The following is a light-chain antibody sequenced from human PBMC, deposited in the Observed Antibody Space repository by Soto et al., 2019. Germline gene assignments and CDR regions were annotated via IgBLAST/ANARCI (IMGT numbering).Light chain of an antibody. CDR3: QQIHSTSSYT. CDR1: QNIRNY. V-gene: IGKV1-39*01. Sequence: DIQMTQSPSSLSASVGDRVTITCRASQNIRNYLNWYQQRPGKTPNLLVYAASNLRSEVPSRFSGSGSGTDFTLTISSLQPEDFGTYYCQQIHSTSSYTFGQGS. J-gene: IGKJ2*01. CDR2: AAS.